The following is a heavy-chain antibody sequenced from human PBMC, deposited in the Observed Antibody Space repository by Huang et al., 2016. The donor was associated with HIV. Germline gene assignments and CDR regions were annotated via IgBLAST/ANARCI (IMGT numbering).Heavy chain of an antibody. CDR3: ARDSQQWLVEDY. CDR2: INRDGSST. J-gene: IGHJ4*02. V-gene: IGHV3-74*01. CDR1: GFTFSSYW. Sequence: EVQLVESGGGLVQPGGSLRLSCAASGFTFSSYWMHWVRQAPGKGLVGVSRINRDGSSTSYADSGKGRFTISRDNAKNTLYLQMNSLRAEDTAVYYCARDSQQWLVEDYWGQGTLVTVSS. D-gene: IGHD6-19*01.